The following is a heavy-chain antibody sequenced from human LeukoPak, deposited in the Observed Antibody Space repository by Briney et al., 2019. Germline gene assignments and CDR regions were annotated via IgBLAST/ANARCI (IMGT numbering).Heavy chain of an antibody. V-gene: IGHV4-30-2*01. CDR2: IYHSGST. J-gene: IGHJ4*02. Sequence: PSETLSLTCTVSGGSISSGGYYWSWIRQPPGKGLEWIGYIYHSGSTYYNPSLKSRVTISVDRSKNQFSLKLSSVTAADTAVYYCARDRHSSSSAFFDYWGQGTLVTVSS. D-gene: IGHD6-6*01. CDR1: GGSISSGGYY. CDR3: ARDRHSSSSAFFDY.